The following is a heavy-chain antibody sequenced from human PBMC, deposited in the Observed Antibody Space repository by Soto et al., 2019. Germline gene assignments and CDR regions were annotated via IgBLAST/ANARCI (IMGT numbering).Heavy chain of an antibody. D-gene: IGHD3-22*01. Sequence: QVQLVQSGAEVKKPGSSVKVSCKASGGTFSSYAISWVRQAPGQGLEWMGGIIPIFGTANYAQKFQGRVTITADESTSTAYMELSSLRSEDTAVYYCASSRDYHDSSGPTGDYRGQGTLVTVSS. CDR3: ASSRDYHDSSGPTGDY. J-gene: IGHJ4*02. CDR2: IIPIFGTA. V-gene: IGHV1-69*01. CDR1: GGTFSSYA.